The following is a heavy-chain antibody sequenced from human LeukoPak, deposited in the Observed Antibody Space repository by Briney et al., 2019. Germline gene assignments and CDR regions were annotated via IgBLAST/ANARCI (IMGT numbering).Heavy chain of an antibody. CDR2: ISAYSGNT. J-gene: IGHJ5*02. V-gene: IGHV1-18*01. CDR3: ARDLHSSGWYWFDT. Sequence: ASVTLSCKASGYTLTTYGLSWVRQAPGQGLEWMGWISAYSGNTNYAQKFQGRVTMTTDTSTSTAYMELWSLTSDDTALYYCARDLHSSGWYWFDTWGQGTLVTVSS. D-gene: IGHD6-19*01. CDR1: GYTLTTYG.